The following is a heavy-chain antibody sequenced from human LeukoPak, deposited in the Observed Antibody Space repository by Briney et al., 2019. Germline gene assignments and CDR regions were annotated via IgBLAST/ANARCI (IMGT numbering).Heavy chain of an antibody. D-gene: IGHD6-13*01. CDR1: GYTFTSYG. CDR3: ARTPGYSSSLRNAFDI. Sequence: ASVKVSCKASGYTFTSYGISWVRQAPGQGLEWMGWISAYNGNTNYAQKLQGRVTMTRNTSISTAYMELSSLRSEDTAVYYCARTPGYSSSLRNAFDIWGQGTMVTVSS. V-gene: IGHV1-18*01. J-gene: IGHJ3*02. CDR2: ISAYNGNT.